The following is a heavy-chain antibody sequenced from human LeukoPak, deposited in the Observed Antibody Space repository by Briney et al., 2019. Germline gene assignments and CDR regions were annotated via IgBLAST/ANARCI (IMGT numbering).Heavy chain of an antibody. Sequence: PSETLSLTCAVYGGSFSGYYWSWIRQPPGKGLEWIGEINHSGSTNYNPSLKSRVTISVDTSKNQFSLKLSSVTAADTAVYYCARGSSGDARTHFDYWGQGTLVTVSS. V-gene: IGHV4-34*01. CDR3: ARGSSGDARTHFDY. CDR2: INHSGST. CDR1: GGSFSGYY. D-gene: IGHD5-12*01. J-gene: IGHJ4*02.